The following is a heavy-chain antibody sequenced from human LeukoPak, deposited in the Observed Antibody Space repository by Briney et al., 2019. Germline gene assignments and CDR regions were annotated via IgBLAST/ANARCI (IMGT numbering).Heavy chain of an antibody. D-gene: IGHD6-13*01. CDR1: GFTFGDYA. J-gene: IGHJ4*02. V-gene: IGHV3-49*03. Sequence: GGSLRLSCTASGFTFGDYAMSWFRQAPGKGLEWVGFIRSKAYGGTTEYAASVKGRFTISRDDSKSIAYLQMNSLKTEDAAVYYCTRYSSSWSTLDYWGQGTLVTVSS. CDR2: IRSKAYGGTT. CDR3: TRYSSSWSTLDY.